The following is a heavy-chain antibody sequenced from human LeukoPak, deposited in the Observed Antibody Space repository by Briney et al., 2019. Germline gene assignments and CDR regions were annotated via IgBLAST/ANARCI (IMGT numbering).Heavy chain of an antibody. J-gene: IGHJ2*01. CDR3: AKHYSDGITWYFDL. CDR2: ISGSGGST. CDR1: GFTFSSYV. D-gene: IGHD3-22*01. Sequence: PGGSLRLSCAASGFTFSSYVMTWVRQAPGKGLEWVSCISGSGGSTYYADSVKGRFTLSRDNSKNTLYLQMNGLRAEDTAVYYCAKHYSDGITWYFDLWGRGTLVTVSS. V-gene: IGHV3-23*01.